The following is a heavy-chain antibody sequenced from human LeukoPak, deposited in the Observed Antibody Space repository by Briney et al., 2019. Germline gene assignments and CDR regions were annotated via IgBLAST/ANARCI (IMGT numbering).Heavy chain of an antibody. CDR3: AKEGRWDPPDY. CDR1: GFTFSSYG. CDR2: IWYDGSNK. J-gene: IGHJ4*02. Sequence: GGSLRLSCAASGFTFSSYGMHWVRQAPGKGLEWVAVIWYDGSNKYYADSVKGRFTISRDNSKNTLYLQMNSLRAEDTAVYYCAKEGRWDPPDYWGQGTLVTVSS. D-gene: IGHD5-24*01. V-gene: IGHV3-30*02.